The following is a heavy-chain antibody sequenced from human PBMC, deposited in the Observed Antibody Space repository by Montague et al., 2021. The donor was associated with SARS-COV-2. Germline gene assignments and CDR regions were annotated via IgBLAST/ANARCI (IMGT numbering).Heavy chain of an antibody. CDR1: GFTFSSYS. CDR3: ARDLVATIMSGWFDP. D-gene: IGHD5-12*01. V-gene: IGHV3-21*01. CDR2: ISSSSSYI. Sequence: SLRLSCAASGFTFSSYSMNWVRQAPGKGLEWVSSISSSSSYIYYADSVKGRFTISRDNAKNSLYLQMNSLRAEDTAVYYCARDLVATIMSGWFDPWGQGILVTVSS. J-gene: IGHJ5*02.